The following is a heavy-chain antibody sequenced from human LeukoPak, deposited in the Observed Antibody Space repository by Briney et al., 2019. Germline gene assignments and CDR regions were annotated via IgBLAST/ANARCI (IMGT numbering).Heavy chain of an antibody. J-gene: IGHJ4*02. CDR3: ARGWFGELRRIDY. D-gene: IGHD3-10*01. CDR2: IYHSGST. V-gene: IGHV4-38-2*02. CDR1: GYSISSGYY. Sequence: PSETLSLTCTVSGYSISSGYYWGWIRQPPGKGLEWIGSIYHSGSTYYNPSLKSRVTISVDTSKNQFSLKLSSVTAADTAVHYCARGWFGELRRIDYWGQGTLVTVSS.